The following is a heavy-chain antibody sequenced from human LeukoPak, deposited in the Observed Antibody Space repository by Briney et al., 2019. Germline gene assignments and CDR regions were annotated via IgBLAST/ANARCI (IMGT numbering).Heavy chain of an antibody. CDR1: GFSISSYY. D-gene: IGHD3-22*01. Sequence: SETLSLTCTVSGFSISSYYWSWLRQPAGKGLEWIGRIYTSGTTNYNPSLKSRVTMSADTSKNQFSLKLSSVTAADTAVYYCARDRPPMICAVDIWGQGTMVTVSS. CDR2: IYTSGTT. CDR3: ARDRPPMICAVDI. J-gene: IGHJ3*02. V-gene: IGHV4-4*07.